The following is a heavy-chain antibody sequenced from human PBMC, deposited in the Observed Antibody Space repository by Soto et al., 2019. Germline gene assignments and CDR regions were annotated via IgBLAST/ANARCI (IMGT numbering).Heavy chain of an antibody. CDR3: ASYPMYYDFWSGYYGNYGMDV. CDR1: GGSFSGYY. J-gene: IGHJ6*02. Sequence: PSETLSLTCAVYGGSFSGYYWSWIRQPPGKGLEWIGEINHSGSTNYNPSLKSRVTISVDTSKNQFSLKLSSVTAADTAVYYCASYPMYYDFWSGYYGNYGMDVWGQGTTVTVS. V-gene: IGHV4-34*01. D-gene: IGHD3-3*01. CDR2: INHSGST.